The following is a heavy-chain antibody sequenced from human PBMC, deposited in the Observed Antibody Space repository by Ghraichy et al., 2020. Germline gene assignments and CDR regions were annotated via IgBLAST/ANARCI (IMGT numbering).Heavy chain of an antibody. V-gene: IGHV3-21*01. CDR2: ISSSSSYI. CDR1: GFTFSSYS. D-gene: IGHD3-3*01. J-gene: IGHJ4*02. Sequence: LSLTCAASGFTFSSYSMNWVRQAPGKGLEWVSSISSSSSYIYYADSVKGRFTISRDNAKNSLYLQMNSLRAEDTAVYYCARDGYDFWSGYSEYYFDDWGQGTLVTVSS. CDR3: ARDGYDFWSGYSEYYFDD.